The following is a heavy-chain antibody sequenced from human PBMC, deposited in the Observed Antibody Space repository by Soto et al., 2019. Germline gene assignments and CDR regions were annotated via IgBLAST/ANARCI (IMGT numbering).Heavy chain of an antibody. CDR1: GFTFSSYA. CDR2: ISGSGGST. Sequence: EVQLLESGGGLVQPGGSLRLSCAASGFTFSSYAMSWVRQAPGKGLEWVSAISGSGGSTYYADSVKGRFTISRDNSKNTLYLQMNSLRAEDTAVYYCAKDTSGGGTEAINAFDIWGQGTMVTVSS. CDR3: AKDTSGGGTEAINAFDI. D-gene: IGHD6-19*01. V-gene: IGHV3-23*01. J-gene: IGHJ3*02.